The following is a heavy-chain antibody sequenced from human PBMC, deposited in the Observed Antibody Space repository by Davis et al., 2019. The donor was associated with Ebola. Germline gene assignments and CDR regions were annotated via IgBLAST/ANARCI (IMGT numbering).Heavy chain of an antibody. CDR3: ARDKVSYGMDV. J-gene: IGHJ6*02. CDR1: GGSFSGYY. V-gene: IGHV4-30-4*01. D-gene: IGHD2-8*01. Sequence: SETLSLTCAVYGGSFSGYYWSWIRQPPGEGLEWIGYIYYSGSTYYNPSLKSRVTISVDTSKNQFSLKLSSVTAADTAVYYCARDKVSYGMDVWGQGTTVTVSS. CDR2: IYYSGST.